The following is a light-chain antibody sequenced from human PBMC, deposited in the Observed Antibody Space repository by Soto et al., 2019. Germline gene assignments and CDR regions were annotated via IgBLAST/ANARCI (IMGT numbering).Light chain of an antibody. Sequence: QSALTQPPSASGSPGQSVTISCTGTSTDVGGYNYVSWYQQHPGKAPKLMMFHVSHRPSGVSDRFSGSKFGNTASLTVSGLQAEDEADYYCASYGGNNNVLFGGGTKLTVL. CDR2: HVS. CDR3: ASYGGNNNVL. V-gene: IGLV2-8*01. J-gene: IGLJ2*01. CDR1: STDVGGYNY.